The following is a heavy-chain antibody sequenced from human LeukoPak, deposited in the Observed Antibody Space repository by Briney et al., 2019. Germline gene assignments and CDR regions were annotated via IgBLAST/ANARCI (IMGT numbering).Heavy chain of an antibody. D-gene: IGHD4/OR15-4a*01. CDR3: TKKSPYGGRDS. J-gene: IGHJ4*02. CDR2: ISGNGENT. V-gene: IGHV3-23*01. Sequence: PGGSLRLSCAASGFTFSSYSMSWIRQAPGKGLEWVSAISGNGENTYYADSMKGRFTISRDNSKNILYLQMSSLRAEDTAIYYCTKKSPYGGRDSWGQGTLFTVSS. CDR1: GFTFSSYS.